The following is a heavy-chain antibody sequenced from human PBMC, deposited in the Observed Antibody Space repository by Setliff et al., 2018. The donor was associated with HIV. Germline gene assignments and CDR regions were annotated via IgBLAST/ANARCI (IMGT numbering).Heavy chain of an antibody. CDR2: INPNSGDT. CDR1: GYTFTGYY. Sequence: ASVKVSCKASGYTFTGYYIHWVRQAPGQGLEWVGRINPNSGDTNYAQKFQGGVTMTRDTSINTAYMDLGRLRSDDTAVYYCARRGVGTSDAFDLWGQGTMVTV. D-gene: IGHD2-8*01. CDR3: ARRGVGTSDAFDL. V-gene: IGHV1-2*06. J-gene: IGHJ3*01.